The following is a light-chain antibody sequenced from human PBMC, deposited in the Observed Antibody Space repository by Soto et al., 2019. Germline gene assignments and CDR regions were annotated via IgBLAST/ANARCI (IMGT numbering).Light chain of an antibody. Sequence: QSVLTQPRSVSGSPGQSVTISCTGTSTDVGSYDYVSWYQQHPGKAPKLLIFDVTKRPSGVPDRFSGSKSANTASLTISALLSEDEADYYCCSYAGRYSVKFGGGTKLTVL. CDR3: CSYAGRYSVK. J-gene: IGLJ2*01. CDR2: DVT. V-gene: IGLV2-11*01. CDR1: STDVGSYDY.